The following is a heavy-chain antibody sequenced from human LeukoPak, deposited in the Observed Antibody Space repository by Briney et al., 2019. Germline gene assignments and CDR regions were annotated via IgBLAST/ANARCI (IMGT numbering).Heavy chain of an antibody. CDR2: IYHSGST. Sequence: SETLSLTCTVSGYTISSGYYWGWIRQPPGKGLEWIGSIYHSGSTYYNPSLKSRVTISVDTSKNQFSLKLSSVTAADTAVYYCAREDGPRGYAFDIWGQGTMVTVSS. D-gene: IGHD3-10*01. CDR1: GYTISSGYY. V-gene: IGHV4-38-2*02. J-gene: IGHJ3*02. CDR3: AREDGPRGYAFDI.